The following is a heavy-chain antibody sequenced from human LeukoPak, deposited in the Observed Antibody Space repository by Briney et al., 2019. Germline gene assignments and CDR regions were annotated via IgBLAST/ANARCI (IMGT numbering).Heavy chain of an antibody. Sequence: PGGSLRLSCAASGFTFSSYAMHWVRQAPGKGLEWVAVISYDASNKYYADSVKGRFTISRDNSKNTLYLQMNSLRAEDTAVYYCARGSSSSWLLFVAHWYFDLWGRGTLVTVSS. J-gene: IGHJ2*01. CDR3: ARGSSSSWLLFVAHWYFDL. V-gene: IGHV3-30*04. CDR1: GFTFSSYA. CDR2: ISYDASNK. D-gene: IGHD6-13*01.